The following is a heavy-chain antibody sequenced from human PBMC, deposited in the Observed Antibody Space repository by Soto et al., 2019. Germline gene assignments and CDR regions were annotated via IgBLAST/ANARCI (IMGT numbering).Heavy chain of an antibody. D-gene: IGHD2-21*02. CDR2: VSIGGST. V-gene: IGHV3-23*01. J-gene: IGHJ4*02. CDR3: AKRRGDGGHFDY. CDR1: GFTFSSYA. Sequence: GALLLTGSASGFTFSSYAMGWVRQGPGKGLEWVAVVSIGGSTHYADSVRGRFTISRDNSKNTLSLQMNSLTAEDTAVYFCAKRRGDGGHFDYWGQGAMVTVS.